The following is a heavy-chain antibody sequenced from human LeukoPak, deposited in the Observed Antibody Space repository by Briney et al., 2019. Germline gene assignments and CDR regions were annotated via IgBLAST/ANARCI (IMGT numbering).Heavy chain of an antibody. Sequence: SETLSLTCTVSGGSISSGDYYWSWIRQPPGKGLEWIGYIYYSGNTYYNPSLKSRVTISVDTSKNQFSLKLSSVTAADTAVYYCARRTGSSGAFDIWGQGTMVTVSS. V-gene: IGHV4-30-4*01. J-gene: IGHJ3*02. CDR2: IYYSGNT. CDR3: ARRTGSSGAFDI. CDR1: GGSISSGDYY. D-gene: IGHD1-14*01.